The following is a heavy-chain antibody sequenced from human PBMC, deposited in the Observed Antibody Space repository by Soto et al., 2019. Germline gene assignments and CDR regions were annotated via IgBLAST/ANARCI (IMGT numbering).Heavy chain of an antibody. J-gene: IGHJ6*03. CDR3: ARDLRFVWYSGYGDYYYYMDV. D-gene: IGHD5-12*01. Sequence: ASVKVSCKASGYTFTSYYMHWVRQAPGQGLEWMGIINPSGGSTSYAQKFQGRVTMTRDTSTSTVYMELSSLRSEDTAVYYCARDLRFVWYSGYGDYYYYMDVWGKGTTVTVSS. CDR1: GYTFTSYY. V-gene: IGHV1-46*03. CDR2: INPSGGST.